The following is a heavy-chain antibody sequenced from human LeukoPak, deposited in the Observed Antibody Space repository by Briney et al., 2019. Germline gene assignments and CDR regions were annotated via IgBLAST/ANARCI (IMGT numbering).Heavy chain of an antibody. Sequence: GGSLRLSCAASGFTFSSYWMSWVRQAPGKGLEWVANIKQDGSEEYYVDSVKGRFTISRDNAKNSLYLQMNSLRAEDTAVYYCARIFGGVVVPTPYGMDVWGQGTTVTVSS. CDR3: ARIFGGVVVPTPYGMDV. J-gene: IGHJ6*02. D-gene: IGHD2-15*01. CDR2: IKQDGSEE. V-gene: IGHV3-7*01. CDR1: GFTFSSYW.